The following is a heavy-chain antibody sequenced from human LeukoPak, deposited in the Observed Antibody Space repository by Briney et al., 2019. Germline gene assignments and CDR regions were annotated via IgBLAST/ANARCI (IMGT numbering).Heavy chain of an antibody. CDR3: AREGVTAPGDY. CDR2: IKQDGSEK. CDR1: GFTFSSYW. V-gene: IGHV3-7*01. D-gene: IGHD2-21*02. J-gene: IGHJ4*02. Sequence: GGSLRLSCAASGFTFSSYWTTWVRQAPGKGLEWVANIKQDGSEKYYVDSVKGRFTISRDNGKNSLYLQMNSLRAEDTAVYYCAREGVTAPGDYWGQGTLVTVSS.